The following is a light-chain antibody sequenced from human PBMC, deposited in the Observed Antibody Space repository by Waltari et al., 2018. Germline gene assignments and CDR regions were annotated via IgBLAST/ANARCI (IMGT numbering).Light chain of an antibody. Sequence: EFVLTQSPGPLSLSPGERPTLSCRASQSVSSSLAWYQQKPGQALRLLIYGTSSRATGIPDRFSGSGSGTDFTLTISRLEPEDFAVYYCQQYAYLITFGQGTRLEIK. CDR3: QQYAYLIT. V-gene: IGKV3-20*01. CDR1: QSVSSS. J-gene: IGKJ5*01. CDR2: GTS.